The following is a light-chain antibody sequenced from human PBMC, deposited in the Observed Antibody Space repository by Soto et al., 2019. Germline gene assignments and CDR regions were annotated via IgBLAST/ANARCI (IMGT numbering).Light chain of an antibody. CDR1: QSVSSNY. J-gene: IGKJ5*01. Sequence: EIVLTQSPGTLSLSPGERATLSFRASQSVSSNYLAWYQQKPGQAPRLLIYGASSRATGIPDRFSGSGSGTDFTLTISRLEPEDFAAYYCQHYGRSLPITFGQGTRLEI. V-gene: IGKV3-20*01. CDR3: QHYGRSLPIT. CDR2: GAS.